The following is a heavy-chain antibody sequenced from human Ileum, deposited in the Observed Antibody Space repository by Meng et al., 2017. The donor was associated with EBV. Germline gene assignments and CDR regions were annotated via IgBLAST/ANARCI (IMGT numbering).Heavy chain of an antibody. Sequence: LQQPGHGLGSPPEPLSLPCTVSGASVTSSGYYWSWLRQSPGKGLEWLGYVNYNGDSTYNPSLKSRVTIFIDTSKKQFYLNLTSATAADTAIYYCARDLRVGGAFDYWGQGTLVTVSS. J-gene: IGHJ4*02. V-gene: IGHV4-61*08. D-gene: IGHD1-26*01. CDR3: ARDLRVGGAFDY. CDR1: GASVTSSGYY. CDR2: VNYNGDS.